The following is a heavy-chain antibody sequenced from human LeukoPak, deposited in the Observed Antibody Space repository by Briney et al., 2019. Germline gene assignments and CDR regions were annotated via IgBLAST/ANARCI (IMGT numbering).Heavy chain of an antibody. CDR2: IRGSGDTT. V-gene: IGHV3-23*01. D-gene: IGHD3-10*01. Sequence: GGSLRLSCAASGFTFSSYAMNWVRQAPGKGLEWVSGIRGSGDTTYYADSVKGRFTISRDNSKNTLYLQMNSLRAEDTAVYYCASPFGESAQFDYWGQGTLVTVSS. CDR3: ASPFGESAQFDY. J-gene: IGHJ4*02. CDR1: GFTFSSYA.